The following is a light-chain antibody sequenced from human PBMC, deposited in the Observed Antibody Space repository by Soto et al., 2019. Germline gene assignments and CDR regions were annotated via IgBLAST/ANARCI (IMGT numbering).Light chain of an antibody. Sequence: EVVLTQSPATLSLSPGERATLSCRASQNVRTFLDWYQQKPGQAPRLLIYGASHRATGIPARFSGSGSGTDFTLTISSLEPEDFAVYYYQQHSHWPPWTFGQGTRVEIQ. CDR1: QNVRTF. J-gene: IGKJ1*01. CDR2: GAS. V-gene: IGKV3-11*01. CDR3: QQHSHWPPWT.